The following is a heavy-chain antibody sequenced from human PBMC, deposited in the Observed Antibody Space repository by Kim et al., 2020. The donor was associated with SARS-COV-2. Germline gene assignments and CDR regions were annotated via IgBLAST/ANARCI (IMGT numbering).Heavy chain of an antibody. CDR1: GYTFTSYG. V-gene: IGHV1-18*01. D-gene: IGHD2-2*01. CDR2: ISAYNGNT. CDR3: ARVHPLHLVYCSSTSCYGFYGMDV. Sequence: ASVKVSCKASGYTFTSYGISWVRQAPGQGLEWMGWISAYNGNTNYAQKLQGRVTMTTDTSTSTAYMELRSLRSDDTAVYYCARVHPLHLVYCSSTSCYGFYGMDVWGQGTTVTVSS. J-gene: IGHJ6*02.